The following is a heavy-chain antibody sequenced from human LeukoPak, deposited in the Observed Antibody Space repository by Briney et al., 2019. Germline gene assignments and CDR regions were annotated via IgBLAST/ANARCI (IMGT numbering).Heavy chain of an antibody. CDR2: IRSKANSYAT. V-gene: IGHV3-73*01. Sequence: PGGCLKLSCAASGFTFSGSAMHWVRQASGKGLEWVGRIRSKANSYATAYAASVKGRFTISRDDSKNTAYLQMNSLKTEDTAVYYCTRAQTDNWGQGTLVTVSS. D-gene: IGHD3-9*01. J-gene: IGHJ4*02. CDR3: TRAQTDN. CDR1: GFTFSGSA.